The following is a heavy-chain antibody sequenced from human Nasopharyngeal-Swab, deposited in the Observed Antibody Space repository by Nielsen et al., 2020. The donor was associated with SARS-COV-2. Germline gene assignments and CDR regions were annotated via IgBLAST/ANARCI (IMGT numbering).Heavy chain of an antibody. CDR1: GGSISSGSYY. D-gene: IGHD3-3*01. V-gene: IGHV4-61*02. Sequence: SETLSLTCTVSGGSISSGSYYWSWIRQPAGKGLEWIGRIYTSGSTNYNPSLKSRVTISVDTSKNQFSLKLSSVTAADTAVYYCARGPPYDFWSGYPHDAFDIWGQGTMVTVSS. CDR3: ARGPPYDFWSGYPHDAFDI. CDR2: IYTSGST. J-gene: IGHJ3*02.